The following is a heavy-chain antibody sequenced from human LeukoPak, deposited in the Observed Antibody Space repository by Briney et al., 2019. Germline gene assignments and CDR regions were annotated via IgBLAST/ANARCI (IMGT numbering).Heavy chain of an antibody. CDR3: ASSGSYAY. J-gene: IGHJ4*02. CDR2: IYYSGST. V-gene: IGHV4-39*01. Sequence: SETLSLTCTVSGGSISSSSYSWGWIRQPPGKGLEWIGSIYYSGSTYYNPSLKSRVTISVDTSKNQFSLKLSSVTAADTAVYYCASSGSYAYRGQGTLVTVSS. CDR1: GGSISSSSYS. D-gene: IGHD1-26*01.